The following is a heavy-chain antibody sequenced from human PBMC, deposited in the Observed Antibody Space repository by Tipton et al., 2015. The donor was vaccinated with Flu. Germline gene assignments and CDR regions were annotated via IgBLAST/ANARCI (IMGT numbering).Heavy chain of an antibody. D-gene: IGHD6-13*01. V-gene: IGHV4-59*01. Sequence: TLSLTCTVSGGSISSYYWSCLRQPPGKGLEWIGYIYYSVCTNYDPSLKSRGTISVDTSKNQFSLKLSSVTAADTAVYYCARGENDGAASSWFDPWRQGTLVTLST. CDR1: GGSISSYY. CDR3: ARGENDGAASSWFDP. J-gene: IGHJ5*02. CDR2: IYYSVCT.